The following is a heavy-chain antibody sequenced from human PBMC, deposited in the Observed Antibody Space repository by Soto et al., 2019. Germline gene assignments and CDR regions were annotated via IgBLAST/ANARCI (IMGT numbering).Heavy chain of an antibody. V-gene: IGHV1-69*06. CDR2: LIPIIDRV. CDR1: GDIVSSYT. D-gene: IGHD6-19*01. J-gene: IGHJ6*02. CDR3: AKGEGPQAVAGSLYYYGMDV. Sequence: QVQLEQSGAEVKKPGSSVKVSCKASGDIVSSYTISWVRQAPRQGPEWMGGLIPIIDRVSYAQKFRGRLTITADNSTSKYYLELSNRRSDDTAVYYCAKGEGPQAVAGSLYYYGMDVWGQGNTDTVSS.